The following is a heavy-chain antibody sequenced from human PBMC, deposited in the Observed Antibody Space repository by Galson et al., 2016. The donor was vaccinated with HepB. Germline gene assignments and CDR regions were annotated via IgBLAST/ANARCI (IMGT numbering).Heavy chain of an antibody. Sequence: PALVKPTQTLTLTCTFSGFSLSTSGMCVGWIRQPPGKALEWLALIDWDEDKYYSTSLKTRLTISKDTSKNQVVLTMTNMDPVDTATYYCARMKNYYYGMDVWGQGTTVTVSS. CDR1: GFSLSTSGMC. J-gene: IGHJ6*02. V-gene: IGHV2-70*01. CDR2: IDWDEDK. CDR3: ARMKNYYYGMDV.